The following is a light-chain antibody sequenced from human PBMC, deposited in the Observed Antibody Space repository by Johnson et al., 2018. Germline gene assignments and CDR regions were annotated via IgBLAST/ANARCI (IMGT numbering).Light chain of an antibody. CDR2: ENN. J-gene: IGLJ1*01. Sequence: QSVLTQPPSVSAAPGQKVTISCSGSSSNIGNNYVSWYQQLPGTAPKLLIYENNKRPPGIPDRFSGAKSGTSATLGITGLQTGDEPEYYSGTRDSSLSAGNVVGIVTKVTVL. CDR3: GTRDSSLSAGNV. V-gene: IGLV1-51*02. CDR1: SSNIGNNY.